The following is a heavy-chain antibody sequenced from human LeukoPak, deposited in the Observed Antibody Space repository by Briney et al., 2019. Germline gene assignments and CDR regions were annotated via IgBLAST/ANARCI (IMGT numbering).Heavy chain of an antibody. Sequence: NPGGSLRLSCAASGFTFSDYYMSWIRQAPGKGLEWIAHISGTGDTTYHKDSVQGRFAISRDNAKNSLYLQMNSLRAEDTAVYYCASTNQWGQGTLVTVSS. D-gene: IGHD3-3*01. V-gene: IGHV3-11*01. J-gene: IGHJ4*02. CDR3: ASTNQ. CDR2: ISGTGDTT. CDR1: GFTFSDYY.